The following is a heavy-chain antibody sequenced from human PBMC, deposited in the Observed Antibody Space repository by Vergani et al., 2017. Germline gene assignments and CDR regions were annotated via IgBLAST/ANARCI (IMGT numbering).Heavy chain of an antibody. V-gene: IGHV4-34*01. CDR2: INHSGST. D-gene: IGHD4-11*01. CDR3: ARRHSNYVGTDWFDP. J-gene: IGHJ5*02. Sequence: QVPLQQWGAGLLKPSETLSLTCAVSGGSFSGYYWSWIRQPPGKGLEWIGEINHSGSTNYNPSLKSRVTISVDTSKNQFSLKLSSVTAADTAVYYCARRHSNYVGTDWFDPWGQGTLVTVSS. CDR1: GGSFSGYY.